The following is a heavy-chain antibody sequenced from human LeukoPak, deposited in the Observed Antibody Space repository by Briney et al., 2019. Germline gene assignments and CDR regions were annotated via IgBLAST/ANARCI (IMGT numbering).Heavy chain of an antibody. Sequence: SETLSLTCAVYGGSFSGYYWSWIRQPPGKGLEWIGEINHSGSTNYNPSLKSRVTISVDTSKNQFSLKLSSLTAADTAVYYCARGQRGTAMGNPFDYWGQGTLVTVSS. J-gene: IGHJ4*02. CDR1: GGSFSGYY. D-gene: IGHD5-18*01. CDR2: INHSGST. V-gene: IGHV4-34*01. CDR3: ARGQRGTAMGNPFDY.